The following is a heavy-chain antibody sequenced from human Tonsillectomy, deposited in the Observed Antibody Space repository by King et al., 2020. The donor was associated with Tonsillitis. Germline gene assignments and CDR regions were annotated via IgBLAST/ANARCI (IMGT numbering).Heavy chain of an antibody. Sequence: QLVQSGAEVKKPGASVKVSCKASGYTFTSYGISWVRQAPGQGLEWMGWISSYNGNTNYAQKLQGRVTMTTDTSTSTAYMELRSLRSDDTAVYYCAREGDYYYSSGYYYPFDYWGQGTLVTVSS. CDR3: AREGDYYYSSGYYYPFDY. J-gene: IGHJ4*02. CDR1: GYTFTSYG. D-gene: IGHD3-22*01. CDR2: ISSYNGNT. V-gene: IGHV1-18*04.